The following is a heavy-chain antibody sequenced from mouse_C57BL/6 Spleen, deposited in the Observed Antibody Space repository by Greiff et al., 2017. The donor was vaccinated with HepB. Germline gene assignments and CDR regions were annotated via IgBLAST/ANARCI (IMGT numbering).Heavy chain of an antibody. Sequence: QVQLQQSGPELVKPGASVKISCKASGYAFSSSWMNWVKQRPGKGLEWIGRIYPGDGDTNYNGKFKGKATLTADKSSSTAYMQLSSLTSEDSAVYFFAIITTALHAMDYWGQGTSVTVSS. J-gene: IGHJ4*01. CDR2: IYPGDGDT. CDR3: AIITTALHAMDY. V-gene: IGHV1-82*01. D-gene: IGHD1-1*01. CDR1: GYAFSSSW.